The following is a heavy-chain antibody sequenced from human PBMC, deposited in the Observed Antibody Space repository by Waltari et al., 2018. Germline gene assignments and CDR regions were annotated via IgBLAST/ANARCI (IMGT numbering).Heavy chain of an antibody. V-gene: IGHV1-2*06. CDR3: ARGFVSGSYGNY. Sequence: QVQLVQSGAEVKKPGASVKVSCKASGYTFTGYYMHWVRQAPGQGLEWMGRINPNRGGTNYAQKFQGRVTMTRDTSISTAYMELSRLRSDDTAVYYCARGFVSGSYGNYWGQGTLVTVSS. CDR2: INPNRGGT. CDR1: GYTFTGYY. D-gene: IGHD1-26*01. J-gene: IGHJ4*02.